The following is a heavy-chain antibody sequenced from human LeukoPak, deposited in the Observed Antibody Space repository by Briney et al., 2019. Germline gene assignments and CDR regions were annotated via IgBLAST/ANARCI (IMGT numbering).Heavy chain of an antibody. D-gene: IGHD6-19*01. CDR2: IDPSDSYT. V-gene: IGHV5-10-1*01. Sequence: GESLRISCKGSGYSFTSYWISWVRQMPGKGLEWMGRIDPSDSYTNYSPSFQGLVTISADKSISTAYLQWSSLKASDTAMYYCASHAVAGTASDYWGQGTLVTVSS. CDR1: GYSFTSYW. CDR3: ASHAVAGTASDY. J-gene: IGHJ4*02.